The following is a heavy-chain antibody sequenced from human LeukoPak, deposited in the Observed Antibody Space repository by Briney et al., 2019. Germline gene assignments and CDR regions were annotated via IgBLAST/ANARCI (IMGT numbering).Heavy chain of an antibody. CDR2: IWYDGSKE. Sequence: GGSLRLSCAASGFTFSSYGMHWVRQVPGKGLGWVAVIWYDGSKEYYADSVKGRFTISRDNSKNTLYLQMNSLRAEDTAVYYCARDRCSGGSCDSGAEYFQHWGQGTLVTVSS. V-gene: IGHV3-33*01. D-gene: IGHD2-15*01. CDR3: ARDRCSGGSCDSGAEYFQH. CDR1: GFTFSSYG. J-gene: IGHJ1*01.